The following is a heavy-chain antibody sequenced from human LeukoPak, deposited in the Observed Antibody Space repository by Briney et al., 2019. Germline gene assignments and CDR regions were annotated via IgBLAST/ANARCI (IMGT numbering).Heavy chain of an antibody. V-gene: IGHV3-30-3*01. Sequence: GGALRLSCEFSRFNFSSYTFYWIRQAPGKGLEWLPLISYDGNHKYYADSVKGRFPSPRDNSKNTLYLQMNSLRVDDTAVYHCARRQYSSSSEVDGMYVWGQGTTVIVSS. CDR1: RFNFSSYT. D-gene: IGHD6-6*01. CDR3: ARRQYSSSSEVDGMYV. J-gene: IGHJ6*02. CDR2: ISYDGNHK.